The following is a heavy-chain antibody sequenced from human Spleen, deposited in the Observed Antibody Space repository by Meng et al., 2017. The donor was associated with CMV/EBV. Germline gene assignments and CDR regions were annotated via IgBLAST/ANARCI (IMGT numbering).Heavy chain of an antibody. CDR3: ARGGVNYDFWSGPSRFDY. D-gene: IGHD3-3*01. J-gene: IGHJ4*02. V-gene: IGHV4-59*01. CDR1: GGSISSNY. CDR2: IYYSGHT. Sequence: SETLSLTCTVSGGSISSNYWSWIRQPPGKGLEWIGFIYYSGHTKYNPSLKSRVTISVDTSKNQFSLKLSSVTAADTAVYYCARGGVNYDFWSGPSRFDYWGQGTLVTVSS.